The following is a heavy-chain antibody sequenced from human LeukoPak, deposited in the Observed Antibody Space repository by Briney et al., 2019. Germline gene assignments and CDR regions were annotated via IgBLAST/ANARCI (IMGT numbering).Heavy chain of an antibody. CDR3: TTGRDRAPAGL. CDR1: GLTFSNAW. V-gene: IGHV3-15*01. CDR2: IKSKTDGGTT. Sequence: GGSLRLSCAASGLTFSNAWMSWVRQAPGKGLEWVGRIKSKTDGGTTDYAAPVKGRFTISRDDSKNTLYLQMNSLKTEDTAVYYCTTGRDRAPAGLWGQGTLVTVSS. J-gene: IGHJ4*02.